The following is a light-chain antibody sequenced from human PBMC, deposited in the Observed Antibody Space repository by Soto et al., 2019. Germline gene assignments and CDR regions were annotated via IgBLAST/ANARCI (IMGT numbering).Light chain of an antibody. CDR3: QQYNNWPGT. J-gene: IGKJ1*01. Sequence: EIVMTQSPATLSVSPGERATLSCRASQDISSNLAWYQQKPGQAPRLLIYGASTRATGIPARFSGSGSGTEFTLTISSLQSEDFAVYYCQQYNNWPGTFGQGTKVDIK. V-gene: IGKV3-15*01. CDR1: QDISSN. CDR2: GAS.